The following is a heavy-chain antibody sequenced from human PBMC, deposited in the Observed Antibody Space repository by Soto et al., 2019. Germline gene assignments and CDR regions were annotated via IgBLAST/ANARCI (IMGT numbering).Heavy chain of an antibody. V-gene: IGHV4-31*03. CDR1: GGSISSGGYY. Sequence: QVQVQESGPGLVKPSQTLTLTCTVSGGSISSGGYYWTWIRQHPGKGLEWLGNVHYSGTTYYNPSLKSRVTISVDTSKNHVSLKLSSVTAADTAVYYCARDRKTWCSGNTCYEQDAFDIWGQGTMVTVSS. J-gene: IGHJ3*02. D-gene: IGHD2-2*01. CDR2: VHYSGTT. CDR3: ARDRKTWCSGNTCYEQDAFDI.